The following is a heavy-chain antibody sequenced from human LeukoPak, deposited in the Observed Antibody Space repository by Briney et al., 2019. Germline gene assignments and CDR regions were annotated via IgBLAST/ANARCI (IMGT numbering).Heavy chain of an antibody. CDR1: GFTFSSYP. D-gene: IGHD3-3*01. Sequence: PGWSLRLSCAASGFTFSSYPMSWVRQAPGKGLEWVSSITSTGGNTFYADSVKGRFTISRDNSKSTPYLQMNSLRVDDTAVYYCGRRSAYFFESWGQGTLVTVS. CDR3: GRRSAYFFES. CDR2: ITSTGGNT. V-gene: IGHV3-23*01. J-gene: IGHJ4*02.